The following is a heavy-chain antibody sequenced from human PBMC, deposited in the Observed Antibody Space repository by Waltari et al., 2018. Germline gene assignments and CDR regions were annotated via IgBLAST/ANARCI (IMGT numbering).Heavy chain of an antibody. Sequence: EVQLVESGGGLVQPGGSLRLSCAASGFTFSSYEMKWVRQAPGKGLECVSYISSSVSTIYYADSVKGRFTISRDNAKNSLYLQMNSLRAEDTAVYYCARDEGSGWYDPPYYYYYGMDVWGQGTTVTVSS. D-gene: IGHD6-19*01. CDR3: ARDEGSGWYDPPYYYYYGMDV. V-gene: IGHV3-48*03. J-gene: IGHJ6*02. CDR1: GFTFSSYE. CDR2: ISSSVSTI.